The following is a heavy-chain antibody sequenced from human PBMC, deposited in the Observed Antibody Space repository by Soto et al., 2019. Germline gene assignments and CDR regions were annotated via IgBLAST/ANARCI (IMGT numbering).Heavy chain of an antibody. Sequence: QPQLQESGPGLVKPSETLSLTCTVSGVSISSSSDYWGWIRQPPGKGLEWIGSIFYSGSTYYNPFLESRVTISIDTSKNQFSLKLSSVTAADTAVYYCVRPVNFYYYYMDVWGKGTTVTVSS. J-gene: IGHJ6*03. V-gene: IGHV4-39*01. CDR1: GVSISSSSDY. CDR3: VRPVNFYYYYMDV. CDR2: IFYSGST.